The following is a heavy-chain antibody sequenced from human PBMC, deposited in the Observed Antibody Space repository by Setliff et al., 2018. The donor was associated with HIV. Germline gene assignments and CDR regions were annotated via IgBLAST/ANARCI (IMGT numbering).Heavy chain of an antibody. J-gene: IGHJ4*02. CDR3: ARHGRSYYSGSRLDY. Sequence: SETLSLTCTVSGGSMRGYYWSWIRQPAGKGLEWIGRVYISGSTNYNPSLESRVTMSLDNSKNQFSLKLSSVTAADTAVYYCARHGRSYYSGSRLDYWGQGTPVTVSS. D-gene: IGHD3-10*01. CDR2: VYISGST. V-gene: IGHV4-4*07. CDR1: GGSMRGYY.